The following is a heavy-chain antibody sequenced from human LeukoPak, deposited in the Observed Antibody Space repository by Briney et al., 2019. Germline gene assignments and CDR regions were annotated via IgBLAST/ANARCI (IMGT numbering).Heavy chain of an antibody. D-gene: IGHD5-12*01. J-gene: IGHJ4*02. CDR1: GFTVSNNY. Sequence: PGGSLRLSCAASGFTVSNNYMSWVRQAPGKGREWVSVIHSGGTTNYADSVRGRFTISRDNSKTTVYLHMNSLRAEDTAVYYCARDSDSGYGPFASWGQGTLVTVSS. V-gene: IGHV3-53*01. CDR3: ARDSDSGYGPFAS. CDR2: IHSGGTT.